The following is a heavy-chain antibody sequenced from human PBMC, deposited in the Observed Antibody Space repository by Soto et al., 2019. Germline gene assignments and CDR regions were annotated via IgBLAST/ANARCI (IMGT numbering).Heavy chain of an antibody. J-gene: IGHJ5*02. CDR2: IWYDGSNK. CDR1: GFTFSSYG. D-gene: IGHD3-16*02. CDR3: ARGREDYIWGSYRYVRLGWFDP. V-gene: IGHV3-33*01. Sequence: GGSLRLSCAASGFTFSSYGMHWVRQAPGKGLEWVAVIWYDGSNKYYADSVKGRFTISRDNSKNTLYLQMNSLRAEDTAVYYCARGREDYIWGSYRYVRLGWFDPWGQGTLVTVSS.